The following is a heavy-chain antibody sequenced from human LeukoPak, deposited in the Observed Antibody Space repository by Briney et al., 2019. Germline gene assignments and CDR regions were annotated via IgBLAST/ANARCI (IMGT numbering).Heavy chain of an antibody. D-gene: IGHD3-22*01. Sequence: PGGSLRLSCTASGFTFGDYAMSWFRQAPGKGLEWVSSISSSSSHIYYADSVKGRFTISRDNSKNTLYLQMNSLRAEDTAVYYCARDYYDSSGPVFPGYWGQGTLVTVSS. V-gene: IGHV3-21*01. CDR1: GFTFGDYA. J-gene: IGHJ4*02. CDR2: ISSSSSHI. CDR3: ARDYYDSSGPVFPGY.